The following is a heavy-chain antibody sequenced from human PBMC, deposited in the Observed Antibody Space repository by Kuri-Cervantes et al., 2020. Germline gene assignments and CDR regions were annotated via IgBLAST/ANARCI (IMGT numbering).Heavy chain of an antibody. Sequence: SCTVSGGSISSGDYYWSWIRQPPGKGLEWIGYIYYSGSTYYNPSLKSRVTISVDTSKNQFSLKLSSVTAADTAVYYCARVLSTTYYYMDVWGKGATVTVSS. J-gene: IGHJ6*03. CDR2: IYYSGST. D-gene: IGHD4-11*01. CDR1: GGSISSGDYY. V-gene: IGHV4-30-4*08. CDR3: ARVLSTTYYYMDV.